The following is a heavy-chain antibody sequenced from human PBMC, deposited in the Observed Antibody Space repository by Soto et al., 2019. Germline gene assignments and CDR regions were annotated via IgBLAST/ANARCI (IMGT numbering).Heavy chain of an antibody. CDR1: GYTFTGYY. V-gene: IGHV1-2*02. CDR2: INPNSGGT. D-gene: IGHD1-26*01. Sequence: ASVKVSSKASGYTFTGYYMHWVRQAPGQGLEWMGWINPNSGGTNYAQKFQGRVTMTRDTSISTAYMELSRLRSDDTAVYYCATRRGDIVGATTPYDAFDIWGQGTMVTVSS. J-gene: IGHJ3*02. CDR3: ATRRGDIVGATTPYDAFDI.